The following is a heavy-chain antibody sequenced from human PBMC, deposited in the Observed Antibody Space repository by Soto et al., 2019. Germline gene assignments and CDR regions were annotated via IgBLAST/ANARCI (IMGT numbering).Heavy chain of an antibody. J-gene: IGHJ4*02. Sequence: EVQLVESGGGLVQPGGSLRLSCAASGFTVSSNYMSWVRQAPGKGLEWVSVIYGGGSTYYADSVKGRFTISRDNSKNTLYLQMNSLRAEDTAVYYCASHYYDSSGYHDYWGQGTLVTVSS. CDR1: GFTVSSNY. V-gene: IGHV3-66*04. CDR3: ASHYYDSSGYHDY. CDR2: IYGGGST. D-gene: IGHD3-22*01.